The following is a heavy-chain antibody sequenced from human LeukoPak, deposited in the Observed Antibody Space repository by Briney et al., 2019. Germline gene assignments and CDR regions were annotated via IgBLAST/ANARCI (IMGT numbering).Heavy chain of an antibody. CDR3: ARGDSAYCGGDCPSDY. V-gene: IGHV3-21*01. CDR2: ISSSSSYI. D-gene: IGHD2-21*02. CDR1: GFTFSSYS. Sequence: GGSLRLSCAASGFTFSSYSMNWVRQAPGKGLEWVSSISSSSSYIYYADSVKGRFTISRDNAKNSLYLQMNGLRAEDTAVYYCARGDSAYCGGDCPSDYWGQGTLVTVSS. J-gene: IGHJ4*02.